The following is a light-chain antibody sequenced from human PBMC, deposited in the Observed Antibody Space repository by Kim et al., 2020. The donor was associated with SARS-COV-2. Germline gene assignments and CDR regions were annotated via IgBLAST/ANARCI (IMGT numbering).Light chain of an antibody. J-gene: IGKJ4*01. CDR2: AAS. V-gene: IGKV1-9*01. CDR3: QQLNSHPLT. Sequence: IQLTQSPSSLSASVGDRVTITCRASQGISSYLAWYQQKPGKAPNLLIYAASTLQSGVPSRFSGSGSGTDFTLTISSLQPEDFATYYCQQLNSHPLTFGGGTMVDIK. CDR1: QGISSY.